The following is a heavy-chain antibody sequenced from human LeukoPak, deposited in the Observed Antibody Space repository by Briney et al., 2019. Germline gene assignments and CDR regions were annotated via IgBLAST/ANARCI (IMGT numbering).Heavy chain of an antibody. J-gene: IGHJ4*02. Sequence: GGSLRLSCAASGITFISYAMSWVRQAPGKGLEWVSSISGNGVSTYYADSVKGRFTISRDNSKNTVYLQMNSLRAEDTAVYYCAKGEDYDILTGYRELDYWGQGTLVTVSS. V-gene: IGHV3-23*01. CDR1: GITFISYA. CDR3: AKGEDYDILTGYRELDY. CDR2: ISGNGVST. D-gene: IGHD3-9*01.